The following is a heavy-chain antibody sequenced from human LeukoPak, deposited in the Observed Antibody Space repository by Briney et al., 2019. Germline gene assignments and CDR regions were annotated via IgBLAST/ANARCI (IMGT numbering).Heavy chain of an antibody. J-gene: IGHJ6*02. CDR3: ARDWPDSSGYPRGMDV. V-gene: IGHV3-30-3*01. D-gene: IGHD3-22*01. Sequence: GGSLRLSCAASGFTFSSYAMHWVRQAPGKGLEGVAVISYDGSNKYYADSVKGRFTISRDNSKNTLYLQMNSLRAEDTAVYYCARDWPDSSGYPRGMDVWGQGTTVTVSS. CDR2: ISYDGSNK. CDR1: GFTFSSYA.